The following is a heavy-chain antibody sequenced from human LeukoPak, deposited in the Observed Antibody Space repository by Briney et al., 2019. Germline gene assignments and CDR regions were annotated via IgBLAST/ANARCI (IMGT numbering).Heavy chain of an antibody. J-gene: IGHJ4*02. CDR1: GSTLTGHR. CDR2: INPNSGDT. D-gene: IGHD3-10*01. V-gene: IGHV1-2*02. Sequence: VASVKVTCKATGSTLTGHRIHEVRQAPGQRLEWMGWINPNSGDTKYAQKFQGRVTMTRDTSISTAYMELSSLRSDDTAVFYCARDQHEILGLLITFGDVWGQGTLVTVSS. CDR3: ARDQHEILGLLITFGDV.